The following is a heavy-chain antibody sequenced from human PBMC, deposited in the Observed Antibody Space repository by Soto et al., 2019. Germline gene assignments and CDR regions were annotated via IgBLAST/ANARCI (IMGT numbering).Heavy chain of an antibody. CDR1: GGSITTGGYY. CDR3: ARDVPLYCRGGSCYYSWFDP. CDR2: IYYSGSP. Sequence: QVQLQESGPGLVKPSQTLSLTCTVSGGSITTGGYYWSWIRQHPGKGLEGIGYIYYSGSPYYNPSLKSRVTISVDTSKNQFSLKLSSVTAADTAVYYCARDVPLYCRGGSCYYSWFDPWGQGTLVTVAS. J-gene: IGHJ5*02. V-gene: IGHV4-31*03. D-gene: IGHD2-15*01.